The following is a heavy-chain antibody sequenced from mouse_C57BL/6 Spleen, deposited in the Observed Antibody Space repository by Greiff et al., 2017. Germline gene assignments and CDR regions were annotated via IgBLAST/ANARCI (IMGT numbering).Heavy chain of an antibody. Sequence: EVQLQESVAELVRPGASVKLSCTASGFNIKNTYMHWVKQRPEQGLEWIGRIDPANGNTKYAPKFQGKATMTADTSSNTAYLQLSSLTSEDTAIYYCARNSYGNYWYFDVWGTGTTVTVSS. CDR1: GFNIKNTY. D-gene: IGHD2-1*01. V-gene: IGHV14-3*01. CDR2: IDPANGNT. CDR3: ARNSYGNYWYFDV. J-gene: IGHJ1*03.